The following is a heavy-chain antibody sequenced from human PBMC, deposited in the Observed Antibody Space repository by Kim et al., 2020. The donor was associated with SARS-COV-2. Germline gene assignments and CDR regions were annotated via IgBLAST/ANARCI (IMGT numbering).Heavy chain of an antibody. V-gene: IGHV5-10-1*01. CDR1: GYSFTSYW. D-gene: IGHD3-9*01. CDR2: IDPSDSYT. Sequence: GESLKISCKGSGYSFTSYWISWVRQMPGKGLEWMGRIDPSDSYTNYSPSFQGHVTISADKSLSTAYLQWSSLKASDTAMYYCARLEKTTYDILTGYYTDFDYWGQGTLVTVSS. J-gene: IGHJ4*02. CDR3: ARLEKTTYDILTGYYTDFDY.